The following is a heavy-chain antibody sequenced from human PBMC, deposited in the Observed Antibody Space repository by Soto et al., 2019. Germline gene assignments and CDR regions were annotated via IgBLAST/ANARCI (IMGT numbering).Heavy chain of an antibody. J-gene: IGHJ4*02. CDR2: INSDGSST. Sequence: GGSLISCAASGFTFSSYWMHWVRQAPGKGLVWVSRINSDGSSTSYADSVKGRFTISRDNAKNTLYLQMNSLRAEDTAVYYCARGGYCTNGVCYTPRYFDYWGQGTLVTVSS. CDR1: GFTFSSYW. V-gene: IGHV3-74*01. CDR3: ARGGYCTNGVCYTPRYFDY. D-gene: IGHD2-8*01.